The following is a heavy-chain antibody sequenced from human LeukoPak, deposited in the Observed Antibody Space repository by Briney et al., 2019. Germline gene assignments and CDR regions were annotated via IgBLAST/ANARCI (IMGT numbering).Heavy chain of an antibody. Sequence: SETLSLTCTVSGGSISSHYWSWIRQPPGKGLEWIGYIYYSGSTNYNPSLKSRVTISVDTSKNQFSLKLSSVIAADTAVYYCARTTEGYCSSASCFGFSYSYYMDVWGKGTTVTISS. CDR3: ARTTEGYCSSASCFGFSYSYYMDV. D-gene: IGHD2-2*01. CDR2: IYYSGST. V-gene: IGHV4-59*11. J-gene: IGHJ6*03. CDR1: GGSISSHY.